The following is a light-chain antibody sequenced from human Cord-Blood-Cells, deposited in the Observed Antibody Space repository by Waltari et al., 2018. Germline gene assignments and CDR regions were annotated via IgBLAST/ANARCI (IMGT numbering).Light chain of an antibody. Sequence: DIQMTQSPSTLSASVGDRVTIACRASQSISSWLAWYQQKPGKAPKLLIYKASSLESAVPSRFSGSGSGTEFTHTISSLQPNDFATYYCQQYNSYPWTFGQGTKVEIK. CDR1: QSISSW. V-gene: IGKV1-5*03. CDR2: KAS. J-gene: IGKJ1*01. CDR3: QQYNSYPWT.